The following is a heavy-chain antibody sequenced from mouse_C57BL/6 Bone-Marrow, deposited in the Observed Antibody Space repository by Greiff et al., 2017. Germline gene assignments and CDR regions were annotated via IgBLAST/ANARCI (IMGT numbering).Heavy chain of an antibody. CDR2: IDPENGDT. CDR1: GFNIKDDY. CDR3: TPPITTVVARAMDY. J-gene: IGHJ4*01. Sequence: EVKLQQSGAELVRPGASVKLSCTASGFNIKDDYMHWVKQRPEQGLEWIGWIDPENGDTEYASKFQGKATITADPSSNTAYLQLSSLTSEDTAVYYCTPPITTVVARAMDYWSQGTSVTVSS. D-gene: IGHD1-1*01. V-gene: IGHV14-4*01.